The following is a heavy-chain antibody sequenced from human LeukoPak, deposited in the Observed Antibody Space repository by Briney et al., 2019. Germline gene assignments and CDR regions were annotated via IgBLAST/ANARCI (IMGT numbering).Heavy chain of an antibody. CDR1: GGSINSDY. V-gene: IGHV4-4*09. D-gene: IGHD3-3*01. CDR2: IYSSGSP. CDR3: ARRLWSGPFDY. Sequence: PSETLSLTCTVSGGSINSDYWSWIRQPPGKGLEWIGFIYSSGSPTYNPSLESRVTISVDTSKNQFSLKLTSVTATHSAVYYCARRLWSGPFDYWGQGTLVTVFS. J-gene: IGHJ4*02.